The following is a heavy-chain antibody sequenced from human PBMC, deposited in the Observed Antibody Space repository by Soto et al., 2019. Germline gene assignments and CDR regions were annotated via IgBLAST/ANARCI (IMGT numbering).Heavy chain of an antibody. D-gene: IGHD2-2*01. V-gene: IGHV3-33*01. CDR3: ARDYDYQLPKFDY. Sequence: GGSLRLSCAASGFTFRTDGIHCVRQAPGKGLEWGAVIWYDGSDKYYADSVKGRFTISRDKSMNTLFLQVNSLRGDDTAVYDCARDYDYQLPKFDYWGQGTPVTVSS. CDR2: IWYDGSDK. CDR1: GFTFRTDG. J-gene: IGHJ4*02.